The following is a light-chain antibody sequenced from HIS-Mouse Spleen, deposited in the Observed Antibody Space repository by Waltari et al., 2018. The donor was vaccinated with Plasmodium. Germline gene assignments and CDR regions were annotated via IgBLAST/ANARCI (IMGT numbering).Light chain of an antibody. Sequence: SYVLTQPPSVSVAPGQTARITCGGNNIGSKSVHWYQQKPGQAPVLVVYDDSDRPSGTPERLSGSNAGNTATLTISRVEAGDEADYCCQVWDSSSDHVVFGGGTKLTVL. CDR2: DDS. J-gene: IGLJ2*01. CDR1: NIGSKS. V-gene: IGLV3-21*02. CDR3: QVWDSSSDHVV.